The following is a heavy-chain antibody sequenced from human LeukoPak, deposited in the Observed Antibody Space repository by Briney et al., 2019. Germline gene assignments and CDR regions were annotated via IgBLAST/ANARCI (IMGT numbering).Heavy chain of an antibody. CDR1: GYSISSGYY. CDR2: IYHSGST. V-gene: IGHV4-38-2*02. Sequence: PSETLSLTCTVSGYSISSGYYWGWIRQPPGKGLEWIGSIYHSGSTYYNPSLKSRVTISVDTSKNQFSLKLSSVTAADTAVYYCARAEHIVVVTSDNWFDPWGQGTLVTVSS. J-gene: IGHJ5*02. CDR3: ARAEHIVVVTSDNWFDP. D-gene: IGHD2-21*02.